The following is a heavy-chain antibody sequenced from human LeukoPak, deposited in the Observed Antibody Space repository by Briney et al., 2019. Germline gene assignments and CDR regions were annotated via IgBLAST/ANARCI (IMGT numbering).Heavy chain of an antibody. V-gene: IGHV4-59*01. CDR3: ARAKKMQWVANYYYYGMDV. Sequence: SETLSLTCTVSGGSISSYYWSWIRQPPGKGLEWIGYIYYSGSTNYNPSLKSRVTISVDTSKNQLSLKLSSVTAADTAVYYCARAKKMQWVANYYYYGMDVWGQGTTVTVYS. CDR1: GGSISSYY. J-gene: IGHJ6*02. CDR2: IYYSGST. D-gene: IGHD6-19*01.